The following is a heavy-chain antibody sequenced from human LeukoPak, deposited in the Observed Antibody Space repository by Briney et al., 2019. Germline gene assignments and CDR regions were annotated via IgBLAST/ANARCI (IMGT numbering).Heavy chain of an antibody. CDR1: GFTVSSNY. J-gene: IGHJ6*02. D-gene: IGHD3-10*01. V-gene: IGHV3-11*01. CDR3: AGETHNPVDYYGSGAIV. Sequence: GGSLRLSCAASGFTVSSNYMSWVRQAPGKGLEWVSYISSSGSTIYYADSVKGRFTISRDNAKNSLYLQMNSLRAEDTAVYYCAGETHNPVDYYGSGAIVWGQGTTVTVSS. CDR2: ISSSGSTI.